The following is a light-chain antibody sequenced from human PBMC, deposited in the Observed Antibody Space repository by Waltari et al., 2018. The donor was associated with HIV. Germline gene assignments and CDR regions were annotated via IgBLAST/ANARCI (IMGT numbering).Light chain of an antibody. CDR1: SGHSSYV. CDR3: QTWGTGIGV. CDR2: LNSDGSH. Sequence: QLVLTQSPSASASLGASVKLTCTLSSGHSSYVIAWHQQQPKKGPRYLMKLNSDGSHFKGDGIPDRFSGSSSGAERYLTISSLQSEDEADYYCQTWGTGIGVFGGGTKLTV. V-gene: IGLV4-69*01. J-gene: IGLJ2*01.